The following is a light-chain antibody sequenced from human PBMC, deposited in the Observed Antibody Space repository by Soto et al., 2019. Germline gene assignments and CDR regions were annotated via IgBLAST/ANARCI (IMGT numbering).Light chain of an antibody. CDR2: GAS. CDR1: QRVIGSY. J-gene: IGKJ2*01. CDR3: QQYGSSPHT. Sequence: EIVLTQSPGTLSLSPGETATLSCRASQRVIGSYLAWYQQKPGQAPRLLIYGASSRPTGIPDRFSGSGSGTDFTLTISRLEPEDFAVYYCQQYGSSPHTFGQGTKVDIK. V-gene: IGKV3-20*01.